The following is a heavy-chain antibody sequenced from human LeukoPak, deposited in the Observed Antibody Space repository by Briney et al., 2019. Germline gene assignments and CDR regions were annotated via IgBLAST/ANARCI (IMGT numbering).Heavy chain of an antibody. V-gene: IGHV3-23*01. CDR1: GFIFSSYG. D-gene: IGHD1-26*01. CDR2: ISGSGGST. J-gene: IGHJ3*02. CDR3: ARGGRIVGATGAFDI. Sequence: GGSLRLSCAASGFIFSSYGMSWVRRAPGKGLEWVSAISGSGGSTYYADSVKGRFTISRDNSKNTLYLKMNSLRAEDTAVYYCARGGRIVGATGAFDIWGQGTMVTVSS.